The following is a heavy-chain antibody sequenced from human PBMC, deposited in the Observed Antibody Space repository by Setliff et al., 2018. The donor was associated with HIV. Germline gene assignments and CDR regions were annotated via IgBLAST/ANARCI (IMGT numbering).Heavy chain of an antibody. CDR1: EFTYNKYW. D-gene: IGHD3-16*02. Sequence: PVGSLRLSCAASEFTYNKYWMSWVRQAPGKGLECVANIKEDGSEKYYVDSVKGRFTISRDNAKNSLYLQMNSLRAEDTAVYYCARDQLYTKATFDVWGQGTLVTVS. V-gene: IGHV3-7*01. CDR2: IKEDGSEK. CDR3: ARDQLYTKATFDV. J-gene: IGHJ3*01.